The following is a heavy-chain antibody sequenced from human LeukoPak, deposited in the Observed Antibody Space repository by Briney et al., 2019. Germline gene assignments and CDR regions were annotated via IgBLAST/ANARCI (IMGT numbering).Heavy chain of an antibody. D-gene: IGHD1-1*01. V-gene: IGHV3-15*01. CDR3: ASTRDQLERPLIDY. J-gene: IGHJ4*02. Sequence: GGSLRLSCAASGFTFSNAWMSWVRQAPGKGLEWVGRIKSKTDGGTTDYAAPVKGRFTISRDDSKNTLYLQMNSLRAEDTAVYYCASTRDQLERPLIDYWGQGTLVTVSS. CDR2: IKSKTDGGTT. CDR1: GFTFSNAW.